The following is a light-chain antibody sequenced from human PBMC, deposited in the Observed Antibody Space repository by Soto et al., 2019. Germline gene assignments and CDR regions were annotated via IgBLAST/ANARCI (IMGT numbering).Light chain of an antibody. Sequence: DIQMTQSPSSLSASVGDRVTITCRTSQTVSYYLNWYQQKPGKAPKLLISAVSSLQSGVPSRFSGSGSGTDFTLTINSLQPDDSATYYCQQSYSSPRAFGQGTKVEIK. CDR2: AVS. V-gene: IGKV1-39*01. CDR1: QTVSYY. J-gene: IGKJ1*01. CDR3: QQSYSSPRA.